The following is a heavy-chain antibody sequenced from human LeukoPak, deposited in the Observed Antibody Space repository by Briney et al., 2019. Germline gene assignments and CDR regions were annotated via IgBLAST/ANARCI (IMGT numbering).Heavy chain of an antibody. CDR3: AKGRGWEASYYYYYMDV. D-gene: IGHD1-26*01. Sequence: GGSLRLSCVGSGVIVRSNYMTWVRQAPGKGLEWVSILYHGGSTYYTDSVKGRFTISRDNSKNTLYLQMNSLRAEDTAVYYCAKGRGWEASYYYYYMDVWGKGTTVTISS. V-gene: IGHV3-66*02. CDR2: LYHGGST. CDR1: GVIVRSNY. J-gene: IGHJ6*03.